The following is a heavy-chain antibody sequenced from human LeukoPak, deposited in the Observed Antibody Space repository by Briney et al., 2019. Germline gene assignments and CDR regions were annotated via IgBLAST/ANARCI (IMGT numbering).Heavy chain of an antibody. V-gene: IGHV1-18*04. CDR3: ARDLGAVSVDWFDP. D-gene: IGHD1-14*01. CDR1: GYTFTSYG. CDR2: ISAYNGNT. J-gene: IGHJ5*02. Sequence: ASVKVSCKASGYTFTSYGISGVRQAPGQGVEGMGWISAYNGNTNYAQKLQGRVTMTRDTSTSTVYMELSSLRSEDTAVYYCARDLGAVSVDWFDPWGQGTLVTVSS.